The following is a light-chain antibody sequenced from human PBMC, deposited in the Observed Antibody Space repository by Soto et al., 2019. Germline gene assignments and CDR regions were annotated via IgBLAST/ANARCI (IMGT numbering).Light chain of an antibody. Sequence: QSALTQPASVSGSPGQSITISCTGTSSDVGAYNYVSWYQQHPGKVPKLMIYEVSNRPSGVSNRFSGSKFGNTASLTISGLQAEEEADYYCSSYTSSSTYVFGTGTKVTVL. J-gene: IGLJ1*01. CDR3: SSYTSSSTYV. CDR1: SSDVGAYNY. CDR2: EVS. V-gene: IGLV2-14*01.